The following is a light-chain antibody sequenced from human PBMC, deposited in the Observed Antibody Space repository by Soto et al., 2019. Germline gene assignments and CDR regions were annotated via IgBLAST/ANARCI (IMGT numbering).Light chain of an antibody. CDR2: DAS. CDR3: QQYNSFSWT. V-gene: IGKV1-5*01. CDR1: QSLSSR. Sequence: EIPMTQSASTLSACVGDRVSIXCRASQSLSSRLAWYQQKPGKARKPLIYDASSLEGGGPSRFSGSGSGTEFTRTISSLQPDDFATYYGQQYNSFSWTFGQGTKVDIK. J-gene: IGKJ1*01.